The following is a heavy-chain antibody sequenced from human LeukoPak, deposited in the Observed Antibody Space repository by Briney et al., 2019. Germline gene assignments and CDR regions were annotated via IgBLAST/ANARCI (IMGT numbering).Heavy chain of an antibody. J-gene: IGHJ4*02. Sequence: GGSLRLSCAASGFTFSNYAMHWVRQAPGKGLEWMAVISYDGSNKYYADSVKGRFTISRDNSKNTLFLQMNSLRAEDTAVYYCAKDDSSGVICDYWGQGALVTVSS. CDR2: ISYDGSNK. V-gene: IGHV3-30-3*01. CDR3: AKDDSSGVICDY. D-gene: IGHD3-22*01. CDR1: GFTFSNYA.